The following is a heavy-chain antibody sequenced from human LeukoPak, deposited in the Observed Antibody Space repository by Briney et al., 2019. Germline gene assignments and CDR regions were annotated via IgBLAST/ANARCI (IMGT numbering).Heavy chain of an antibody. CDR2: INPNSGGT. J-gene: IGHJ6*03. D-gene: IGHD3-10*01. V-gene: IGHV1-2*02. Sequence: ASVKVSCKASGYTFTGYYMHWVRQAPGQGLEWMGWINPNSGGTNYAQKFQGRVTMTRDTSISTAYMELSRLGSDDTAVYYCARSYYYGSGSIYYYYMDAWGKGTTVTVSS. CDR3: ARSYYYGSGSIYYYYMDA. CDR1: GYTFTGYY.